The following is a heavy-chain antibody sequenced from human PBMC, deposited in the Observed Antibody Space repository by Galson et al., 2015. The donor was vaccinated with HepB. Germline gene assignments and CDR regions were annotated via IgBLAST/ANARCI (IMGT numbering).Heavy chain of an antibody. Sequence: SLRLSCAASGFTFSSYWMHWVRQAPGKGLVWVSRINSEGSGTSYADSVKGRFTISRDNAENTLYLEMNSLRADDTAVYYCARAVANSRAPFDYWGQGTLVTVSS. CDR1: GFTFSSYW. D-gene: IGHD2/OR15-2a*01. CDR2: INSEGSGT. J-gene: IGHJ4*02. CDR3: ARAVANSRAPFDY. V-gene: IGHV3-74*01.